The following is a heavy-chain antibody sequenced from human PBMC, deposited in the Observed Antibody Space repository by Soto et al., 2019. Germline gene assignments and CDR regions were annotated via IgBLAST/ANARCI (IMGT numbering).Heavy chain of an antibody. J-gene: IGHJ6*02. Sequence: PSQTLSLTCAISGDSVSSNSAAWNWIRQSPSRGLEWLGRTYYRSKWYNDYAVSVKSRITINPDTSKNQFSLQLNSVTPEDTAVYYCAGVYSSSSEGTYYYYGMDVWGQGTTVTVSS. CDR1: GDSVSSNSAA. CDR3: AGVYSSSSEGTYYYYGMDV. V-gene: IGHV6-1*01. D-gene: IGHD6-6*01. CDR2: TYYRSKWYN.